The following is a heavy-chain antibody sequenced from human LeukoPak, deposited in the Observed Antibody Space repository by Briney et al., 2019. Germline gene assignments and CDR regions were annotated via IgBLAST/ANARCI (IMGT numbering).Heavy chain of an antibody. Sequence: GGSLRLSCAASGFTFDDYGLSWVRQAPGKGLEWVSYISSSSSTIYYADSVKGRFTISRDNAKNSLYLQMNSLRAEDTAVYYCARFPTYYYDSSGYPHKQYYFDYWGQGTLVTVSS. V-gene: IGHV3-48*01. J-gene: IGHJ4*02. CDR1: GFTFDDYG. CDR2: ISSSSSTI. CDR3: ARFPTYYYDSSGYPHKQYYFDY. D-gene: IGHD3-22*01.